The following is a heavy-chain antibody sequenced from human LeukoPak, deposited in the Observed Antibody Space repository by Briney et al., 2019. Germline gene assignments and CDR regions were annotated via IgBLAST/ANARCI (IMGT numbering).Heavy chain of an antibody. V-gene: IGHV1-24*01. CDR2: FDPEDGET. CDR1: GYTLTELS. D-gene: IGHD3-3*01. J-gene: IGHJ4*02. CDR3: ATHLLYDFWSGYDS. Sequence: ASVKVSCKVSGYTLTELSMHWVRQAPGKGLEWMGGFDPEDGETIYAQKFQGRVTMTEDTSTDTAYMELSSLRSEDTAVYYCATHLLYDFWSGYDSWGQGALVTVSS.